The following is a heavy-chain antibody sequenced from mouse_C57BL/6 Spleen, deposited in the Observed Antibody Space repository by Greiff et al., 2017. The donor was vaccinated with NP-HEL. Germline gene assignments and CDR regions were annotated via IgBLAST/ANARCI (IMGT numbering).Heavy chain of an antibody. D-gene: IGHD1-1*01. Sequence: QVQLKESGAELARPGASVKLSCKASGYTFTSYGISWVKQRTGQGLEWIGEIYPRSGNTYYNEKFKGKATLTADKSSSTAYMELRSLTSEDSAVYFCARRGVVAPRYAMDYWGQGTSVTVSS. V-gene: IGHV1-81*01. J-gene: IGHJ4*01. CDR1: GYTFTSYG. CDR2: IYPRSGNT. CDR3: ARRGVVAPRYAMDY.